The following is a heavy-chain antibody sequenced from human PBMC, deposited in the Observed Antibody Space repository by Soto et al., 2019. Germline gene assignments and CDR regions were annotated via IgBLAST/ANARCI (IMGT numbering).Heavy chain of an antibody. CDR3: ARVLREDYDFWSCYYLPLKETRYYFAY. J-gene: IGHJ4*02. CDR1: GYTFTSYA. D-gene: IGHD3-3*01. Sequence: ASVKVSCKASGYTFTSYAMHWVRQAPGQRLEWMGWINAGNGNTKYSQKFQGRVTITRDTSASTAYMELSSLRSEDTAVYYCARVLREDYDFWSCYYLPLKETRYYFAYCGQGTLVTVSS. CDR2: INAGNGNT. V-gene: IGHV1-3*01.